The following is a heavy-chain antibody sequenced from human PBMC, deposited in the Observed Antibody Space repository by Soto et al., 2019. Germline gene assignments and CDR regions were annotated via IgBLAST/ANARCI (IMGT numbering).Heavy chain of an antibody. CDR2: IVVGSGST. D-gene: IGHD5-18*01. CDR1: GLTFSISA. CDR3: AADKGYSYGYGSY. Sequence: SVKVSCKASGLTFSISAVQWVRQARGQRLEWIGWIVVGSGSTDYAQKFQERVTLTRDMSTSTAYMELSSLRSEETAVYYCAADKGYSYGYGSYWGQGTMVTVSS. V-gene: IGHV1-58*01. J-gene: IGHJ4*02.